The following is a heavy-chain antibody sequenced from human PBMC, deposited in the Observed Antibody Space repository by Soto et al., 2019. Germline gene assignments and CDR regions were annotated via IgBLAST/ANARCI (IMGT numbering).Heavy chain of an antibody. V-gene: IGHV3-23*01. CDR1: VFTCSSYA. CDR2: ISGSGGST. Sequence: GGSLRLCSAASVFTCSSYAMSWFRQAPGKGLEWVSAISGSGGSTYYADSVKGRFTISSDNSKNTLYLQMNSLRAEDTAVYYCAKGQGGRGAFDIWGQWTMVTVS. J-gene: IGHJ3*02. D-gene: IGHD1-1*01. CDR3: AKGQGGRGAFDI.